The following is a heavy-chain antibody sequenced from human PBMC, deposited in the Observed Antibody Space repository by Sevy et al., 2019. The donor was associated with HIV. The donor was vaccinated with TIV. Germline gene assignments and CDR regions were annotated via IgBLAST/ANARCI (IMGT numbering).Heavy chain of an antibody. Sequence: GGALRLSCAASGFTFSTYSMNWVRQAPGKGLEWVSYISSTGNTIYYPESVKGRFTISRDNAKNSLYLQMNSLRAEDTAVYYSARDDSSAFDIWGQGTMVTVSS. V-gene: IGHV3-48*01. CDR1: GFTFSTYS. CDR2: ISSTGNTI. J-gene: IGHJ3*02. CDR3: ARDDSSAFDI. D-gene: IGHD3-22*01.